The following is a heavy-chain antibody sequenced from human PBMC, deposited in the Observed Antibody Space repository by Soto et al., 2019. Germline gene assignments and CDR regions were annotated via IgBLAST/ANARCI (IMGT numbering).Heavy chain of an antibody. J-gene: IGHJ6*03. CDR1: GFTFSDYY. D-gene: IGHD4-4*01. CDR3: ARYGPYSNYLYYMDV. V-gene: IGHV3-11*01. CDR2: ISSSGSTI. Sequence: GGSLRLSCAASGFTFSDYYMSWIRQAPGKGLEWVSYISSSGSTIYYADSVKGRFTISRDNAKNSLYLQMNSLRAEDTAVYYCARYGPYSNYLYYMDVWGKGTTVTVSS.